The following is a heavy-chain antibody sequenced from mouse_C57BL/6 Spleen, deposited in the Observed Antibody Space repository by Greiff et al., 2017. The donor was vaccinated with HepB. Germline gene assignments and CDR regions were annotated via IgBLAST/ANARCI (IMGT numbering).Heavy chain of an antibody. CDR2: IYPGGGYT. V-gene: IGHV1-63*01. Sequence: QVQLQQSGAELVRPGTSVKMSCKASGYTFTNYWIGWAKQRPGHGLEWIGDIYPGGGYTNYNEKFKGKATLTADKSSSTAYMQFSSLTSEDSAIYYCARHYDGYHWYFDVWGTGTTVTVSS. D-gene: IGHD2-3*01. J-gene: IGHJ1*03. CDR1: GYTFTNYW. CDR3: ARHYDGYHWYFDV.